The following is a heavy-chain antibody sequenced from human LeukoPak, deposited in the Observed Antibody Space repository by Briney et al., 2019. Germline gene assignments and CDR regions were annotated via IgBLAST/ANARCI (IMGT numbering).Heavy chain of an antibody. J-gene: IGHJ4*02. V-gene: IGHV3-20*04. CDR1: GFTFVDYG. CDR2: INYNGTIT. CDR3: ARDRLGPSFSVSHFDL. D-gene: IGHD3-3*02. Sequence: GGSLRLSCATSGFTFVDYGLSWVRRAPGKGLEWLCAINYNGTITDYADSVKGRFTISRDNAKNSLYLRMDSLRAEDTALYYCARDRLGPSFSVSHFDLWGQGTLVTVSS.